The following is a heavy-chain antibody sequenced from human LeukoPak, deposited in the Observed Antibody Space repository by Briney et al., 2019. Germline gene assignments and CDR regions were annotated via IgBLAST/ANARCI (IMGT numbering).Heavy chain of an antibody. J-gene: IGHJ5*02. Sequence: GGSLRLSCAASGFSFSSYNMNWVRQTPGKGLDWVSSITSSSTYTFYADSVKGRFTISRDNARNSLYLQMNSLRAEDTAVYYCARAGSGRSPDWFDPWGQGTLVTVSS. CDR1: GFSFSSYN. D-gene: IGHD1-26*01. CDR3: ARAGSGRSPDWFDP. V-gene: IGHV3-21*01. CDR2: ITSSSTYT.